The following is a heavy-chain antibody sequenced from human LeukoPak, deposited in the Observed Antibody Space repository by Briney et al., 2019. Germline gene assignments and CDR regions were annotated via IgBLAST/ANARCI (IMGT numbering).Heavy chain of an antibody. Sequence: PSETLSLTCTVSGGSISSSSYYWGWIRQPPGKGLEWIGSISYSGNTYYNLSLKSRVTISVDTSKNQFSLKLSSVTAADTALYYCARPVWSGYFDGAAFDFWGQGTLVTVSS. CDR3: ARPVWSGYFDGAAFDF. CDR2: ISYSGNT. J-gene: IGHJ4*02. D-gene: IGHD3-3*01. V-gene: IGHV4-39*01. CDR1: GGSISSSSYY.